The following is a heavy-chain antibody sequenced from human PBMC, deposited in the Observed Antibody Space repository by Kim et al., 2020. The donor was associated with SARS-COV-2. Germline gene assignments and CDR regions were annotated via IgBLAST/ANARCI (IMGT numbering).Heavy chain of an antibody. J-gene: IGHJ4*02. V-gene: IGHV3-11*06. D-gene: IGHD1-1*01. Sequence: SGKGRFTNSRDNAKNSLYLQMNSLRAEDTAVYYCARLSPVLAGTRYIDYWGQGTLVTVSS. CDR3: ARLSPVLAGTRYIDY.